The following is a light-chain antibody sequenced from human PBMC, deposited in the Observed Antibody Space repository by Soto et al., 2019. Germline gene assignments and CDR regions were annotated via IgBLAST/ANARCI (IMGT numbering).Light chain of an antibody. J-gene: IGKJ4*01. V-gene: IGKV1-5*03. Sequence: DIQMTQSPSTLSASVGDRVTITCRASQSISSWLAWYQQKPGKAPKLLIYKASSLESGVPSRFSGSGSGTAFTITISSLQPDDFATYYCEQDNSYSPLTFGGGTKVESK. CDR3: EQDNSYSPLT. CDR2: KAS. CDR1: QSISSW.